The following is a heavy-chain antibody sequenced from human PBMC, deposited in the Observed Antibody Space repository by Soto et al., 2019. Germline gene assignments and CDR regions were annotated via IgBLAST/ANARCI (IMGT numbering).Heavy chain of an antibody. Sequence: PSETLSLTCTVSGGSISSGAYCWSWIRQYPGKALEWIGYISYSGSTYYNPSLRSRLTISVYTSDNQFSLKLSSVNAADTAVYYCARFQQLVPSFDCWGQGTLVTVSS. J-gene: IGHJ4*02. V-gene: IGHV4-31*03. CDR1: GGSISSGAYC. D-gene: IGHD6-13*01. CDR2: ISYSGST. CDR3: ARFQQLVPSFDC.